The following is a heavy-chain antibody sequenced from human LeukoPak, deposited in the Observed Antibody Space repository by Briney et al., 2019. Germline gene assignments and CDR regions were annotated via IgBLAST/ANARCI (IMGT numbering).Heavy chain of an antibody. CDR2: INTNTGNP. V-gene: IGHV7-4-1*02. J-gene: IGHJ6*03. D-gene: IGHD1-1*01. CDR3: ARSQNQGRRHYYYYYYMDV. Sequence: ASVKVSCKASGYTFTSYAMNWVRQAPGQGLEWMGWINTNTGNPTYAQGFTGRFVSSLNTSVSTAYLQISSLKAEDTAVYYCARSQNQGRRHYYYYYYMDVWGKGTTVTVSS. CDR1: GYTFTSYA.